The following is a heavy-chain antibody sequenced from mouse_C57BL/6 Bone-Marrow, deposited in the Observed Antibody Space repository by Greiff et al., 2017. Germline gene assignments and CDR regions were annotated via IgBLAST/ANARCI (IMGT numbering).Heavy chain of an antibody. Sequence: VQLQQSGAELVRPWTSVSMSCKASGYTFTNYWIGWAKQRPGHGLEWIGDIYPGGGYTNYNEKFKGKATLTADKSSSTAYMQCSSLTSEDSAIYYCARGGNYAMDDWGQGTSVTVSS. CDR2: IYPGGGYT. CDR3: ARGGNYAMDD. J-gene: IGHJ4*01. V-gene: IGHV1-63*01. CDR1: GYTFTNYW.